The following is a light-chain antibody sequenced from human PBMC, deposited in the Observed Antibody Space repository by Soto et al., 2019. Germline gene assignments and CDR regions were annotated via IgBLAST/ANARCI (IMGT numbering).Light chain of an antibody. CDR2: DAS. V-gene: IGKV3-11*01. J-gene: IGKJ1*01. CDR1: QSVSNY. CDR3: QQRSAWPRT. Sequence: EIVLTQSPATLSLSPGERATLSCRTSQSVSNYLAWYQQKPGQAPRLLMYDASNRATGIPARFSGSGSGTDFTLTISSLEPEDFALYYCQQRSAWPRTFGQGTKVEIK.